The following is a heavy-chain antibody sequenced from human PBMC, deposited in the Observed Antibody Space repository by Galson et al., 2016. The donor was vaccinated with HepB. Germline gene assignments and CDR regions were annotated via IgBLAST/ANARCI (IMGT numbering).Heavy chain of an antibody. CDR3: ARSSGWQVDY. CDR1: KGSISSGGYF. D-gene: IGHD6-19*01. J-gene: IGHJ4*02. Sequence: TLSLTCTVSKGSISSGGYFWSWIRQHPGKGLEWVGYAYSSGSTYYNPSLKSRATISADTSKNIFSLSLTSMTAADTAVYYCARSSGWQVDYWGQGTLVTVSS. V-gene: IGHV4-31*03. CDR2: AYSSGST.